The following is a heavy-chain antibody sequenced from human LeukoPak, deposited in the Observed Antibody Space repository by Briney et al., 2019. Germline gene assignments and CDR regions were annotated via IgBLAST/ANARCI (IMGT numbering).Heavy chain of an antibody. Sequence: PGGSLRLSCAASGFTVSSNFMSWVRQAPGKGLEWVSSIYSGGSTYYADSVKGRFIISRDNSKNTLYLQMNSLRAEDTAVYYCARLSDYYRPFENWGQGTLVTVSS. CDR1: GFTVSSNF. V-gene: IGHV3-66*01. D-gene: IGHD4-17*01. CDR3: ARLSDYYRPFEN. J-gene: IGHJ4*02. CDR2: IYSGGST.